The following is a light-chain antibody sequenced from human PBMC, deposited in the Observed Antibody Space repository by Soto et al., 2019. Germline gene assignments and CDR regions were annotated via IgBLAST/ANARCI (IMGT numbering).Light chain of an antibody. Sequence: EIVLTQSPGTLSVSPVERATLSFSSSQSVGDNLAWYQRQPGQPPRLLIYGASTRATGIPARFSGSGSGTEFTLTISSLQSEDFAVYFCQQYNNWPPITFGQGTRLEIK. CDR3: QQYNNWPPIT. CDR2: GAS. CDR1: QSVGDN. J-gene: IGKJ5*01. V-gene: IGKV3-15*01.